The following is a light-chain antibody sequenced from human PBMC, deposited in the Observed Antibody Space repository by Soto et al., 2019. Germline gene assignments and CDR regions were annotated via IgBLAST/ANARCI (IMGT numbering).Light chain of an antibody. CDR2: KAS. J-gene: IGKJ4*01. V-gene: IGKV1-5*03. CDR1: QSIASW. CDR3: QQYNFYPLT. Sequence: DMQMTQSPSTLSASVGDRVTITCRASQSIASWLAWYQQKPGKAPKLLISKASSLESGVPLRFSGSGSGTEFTLTISTLQPDYFASYYCQQYNFYPLTFGGGTKVEIK.